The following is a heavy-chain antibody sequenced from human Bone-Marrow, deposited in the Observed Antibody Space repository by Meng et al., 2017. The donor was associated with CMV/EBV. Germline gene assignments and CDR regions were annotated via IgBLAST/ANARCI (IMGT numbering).Heavy chain of an antibody. CDR3: ARGGITHNWFDP. V-gene: IGHV1-46*01. J-gene: IGHJ5*02. Sequence: ASVKVSCKASGGTFSSYAISWVRQAPGQGLEWMGIINPSGGSTSYAQKFQGRVTMTRDTSTSTVYMELSSLRSEDTAVYHCARGGITHNWFDPWGREPWSPSPQ. CDR1: GGTFSSYA. CDR2: INPSGGST. D-gene: IGHD1-20*01.